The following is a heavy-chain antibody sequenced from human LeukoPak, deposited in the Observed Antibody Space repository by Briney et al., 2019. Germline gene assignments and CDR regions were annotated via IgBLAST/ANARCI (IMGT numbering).Heavy chain of an antibody. CDR1: GGSNSSDTYY. CDR2: IHYSGSS. J-gene: IGHJ4*02. CDR3: ARHISANTGYFDS. Sequence: SETLSLTCTVSGGSNSSDTYYWGWIRQSPGKELEWIGSIHYSGSSYYNPSLKSRVTIFVDTSRDQFSLDLSSVTAADTALYYCARHISANTGYFDSCGQGTLVTVSS. V-gene: IGHV4-39*01.